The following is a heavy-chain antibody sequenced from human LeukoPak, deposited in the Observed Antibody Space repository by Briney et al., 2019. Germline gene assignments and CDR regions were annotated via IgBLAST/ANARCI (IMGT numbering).Heavy chain of an antibody. CDR1: GFTFSSYE. Sequence: PGGSLRLSCAASGFTFSSYEMNWVRQARGKGLEWVSYISSSGSTIYYADSVKGRFTISRDNAKNSLYLQMNSLRAEDTAVYYCARLGRVGATLDYWGQGTLVTVSS. V-gene: IGHV3-48*03. J-gene: IGHJ4*02. CDR2: ISSSGSTI. D-gene: IGHD1-26*01. CDR3: ARLGRVGATLDY.